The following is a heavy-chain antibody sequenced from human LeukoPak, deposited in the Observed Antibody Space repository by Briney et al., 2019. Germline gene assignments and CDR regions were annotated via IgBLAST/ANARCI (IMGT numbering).Heavy chain of an antibody. CDR3: VRDGEGVAISVNYWFDP. V-gene: IGHV1-8*01. CDR1: GFTFTSYD. D-gene: IGHD3-10*01. CDR2: MNPNNGNT. Sequence: ASVKVSCKASGFTFTSYDINWVRQAAGQGLEWMGWMNPNNGNTGYAQKFQGRVTLTRDTTISTAYMELRSLRSEDTAVYYCVRDGEGVAISVNYWFDPWGQGTLVTVSS. J-gene: IGHJ5*02.